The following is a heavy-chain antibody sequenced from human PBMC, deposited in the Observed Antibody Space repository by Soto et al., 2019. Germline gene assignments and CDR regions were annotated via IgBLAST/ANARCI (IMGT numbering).Heavy chain of an antibody. V-gene: IGHV1-24*01. Sequence: ASVKVSCKVSGYTLTELSMHWVRQAPGKGLEWMGGFDPEDGETIYAQKFQGRVTMTEDTSTDTAYVELSSLRSEDTAVYYCATSSPYYYDSSGYLSYYFDYWGQGTLVTVSS. CDR1: GYTLTELS. D-gene: IGHD3-22*01. CDR3: ATSSPYYYDSSGYLSYYFDY. J-gene: IGHJ4*02. CDR2: FDPEDGET.